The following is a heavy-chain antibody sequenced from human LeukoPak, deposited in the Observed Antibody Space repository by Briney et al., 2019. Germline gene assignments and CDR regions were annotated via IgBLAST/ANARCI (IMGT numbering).Heavy chain of an antibody. CDR1: GGSISSYY. V-gene: IGHV4-59*01. J-gene: IGHJ2*01. CDR2: IYYSGST. Sequence: SETLSLTCTVSGGSISSYYWSWIRQPPGKGLEWIGYIYYSGSTNYSPSLKSRVTISVDTSKNQFSLKLSSVTAADTAVYYCASREGSGWYSDWYFDLWGRGTLVTVSS. CDR3: ASREGSGWYSDWYFDL. D-gene: IGHD6-19*01.